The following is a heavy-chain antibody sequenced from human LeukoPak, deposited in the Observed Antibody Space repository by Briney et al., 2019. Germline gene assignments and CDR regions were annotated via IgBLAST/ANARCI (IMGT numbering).Heavy chain of an antibody. V-gene: IGHV4-59*08. CDR2: IHYSGST. J-gene: IGHJ6*02. Sequence: PSETLSLTCTVYGDSVSTYHWNWIRQPPGKGLEWIGNIHYSGSTNFNASLKSRVTISVDTSKNQFSLKLSSVTAADTAVYYCARWERWELDGMDVWGQGTTVTVSS. D-gene: IGHD1-26*01. CDR3: ARWERWELDGMDV. CDR1: GDSVSTYH.